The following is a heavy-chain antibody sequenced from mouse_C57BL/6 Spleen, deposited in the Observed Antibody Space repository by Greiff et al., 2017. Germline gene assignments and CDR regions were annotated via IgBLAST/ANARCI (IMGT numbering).Heavy chain of an antibody. CDR3: TRIYYDYGAMDY. V-gene: IGHV14-1*01. D-gene: IGHD2-1*01. Sequence: EVQLQQSGAELVRPGASVKLSCTASGFNIKDYYMHWVKQRPEQGLEWIGRIDPEDGDTEYAPKFQGKATMTADTSSNTAYLQLSSLTSEDTAVYYCTRIYYDYGAMDYWGQGTSVTVSS. CDR2: IDPEDGDT. J-gene: IGHJ4*01. CDR1: GFNIKDYY.